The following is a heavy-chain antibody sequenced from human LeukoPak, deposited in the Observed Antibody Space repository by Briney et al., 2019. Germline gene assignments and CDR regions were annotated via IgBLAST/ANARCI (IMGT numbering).Heavy chain of an antibody. CDR3: ARDYADYVGYFFFDY. CDR1: GFTFNNYA. J-gene: IGHJ4*02. CDR2: VSGGGETT. D-gene: IGHD4-17*01. V-gene: IGHV3-23*01. Sequence: GGSLRLSCAASGFTFNNYAMNWVRQAPGKGLEWVSSVSGGGETTYYADSAKGRFTISRDNSQNTLYLQMNSLRAEDTAVYYCARDYADYVGYFFFDYWGQGTLVTVSS.